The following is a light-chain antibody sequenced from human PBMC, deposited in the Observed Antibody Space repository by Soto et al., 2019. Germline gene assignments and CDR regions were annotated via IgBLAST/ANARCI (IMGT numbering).Light chain of an antibody. Sequence: IVLTQSPATLSVSPGERVTLSCRASENVGTNLAWYQQRPGQPPRLLIYGSSTRATGISATFSGSGSRTEFTLTINSLQSEDSAVYYCQQYNNWGLSFGGGTRVEIK. J-gene: IGKJ4*01. CDR3: QQYNNWGLS. V-gene: IGKV3D-15*01. CDR2: GSS. CDR1: ENVGTN.